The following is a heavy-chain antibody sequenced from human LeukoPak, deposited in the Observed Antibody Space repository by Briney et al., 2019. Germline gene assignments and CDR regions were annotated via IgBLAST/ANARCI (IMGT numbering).Heavy chain of an antibody. CDR3: ARETPGHGDFMY. CDR2: INPSGGST. D-gene: IGHD4-17*01. V-gene: IGHV1-46*01. CDR1: GYTSTSYY. Sequence: ASVKVSCKASGYTSTSYYIHWVRQAPGQGLEWMGLINPSGGSTIYAQKFQGRVTMTRDTSTSTVYMELSSLRSDDTAVYYCARETPGHGDFMYWGQGTLVTVSS. J-gene: IGHJ4*02.